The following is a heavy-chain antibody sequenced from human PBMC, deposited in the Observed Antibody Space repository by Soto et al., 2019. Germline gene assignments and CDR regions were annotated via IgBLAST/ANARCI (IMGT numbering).Heavy chain of an antibody. CDR2: INPSGGST. CDR1: GYTLTSYY. J-gene: IGHJ6*02. CDR3: ARDLSQMYYGMDV. V-gene: IGHV1-46*01. Sequence: QVQLVQSGAEVKKPGASVKVSCKASGYTLTSYYMHWVRQAPGQGLEWMGIINPSGGSTSYAQKFQGRVTMTRDTSTSTVYMELSSLRSEDTAVYYCARDLSQMYYGMDVWGQGTTVTVSS.